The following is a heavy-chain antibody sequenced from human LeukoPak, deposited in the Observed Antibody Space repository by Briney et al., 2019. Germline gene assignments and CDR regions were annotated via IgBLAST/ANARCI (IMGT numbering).Heavy chain of an antibody. Sequence: SETLSLTCTVSGGSISSSSYYWGWIRQPPGKGLEWIGSIYYSGSTYYNPSLKSRVTISVDTSKSQFSLKLSSVTAADTAVYYCARRTSGEVITDYWGQGTLVTVSS. CDR1: GGSISSSSYY. V-gene: IGHV4-39*01. CDR3: ARRTSGEVITDY. J-gene: IGHJ4*02. D-gene: IGHD3-10*01. CDR2: IYYSGST.